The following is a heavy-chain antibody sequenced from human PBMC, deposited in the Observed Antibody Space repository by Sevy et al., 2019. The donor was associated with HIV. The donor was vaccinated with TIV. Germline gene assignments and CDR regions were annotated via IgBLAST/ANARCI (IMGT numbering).Heavy chain of an antibody. Sequence: SETLSLTCTVSAGSISSGDYYWSWIRQPPGKGLEWIGYIYYSGSTYYNPSLKSRVTISVDTSKNQFSLKLSSVTAADTAVYYCARLSGGSYHFDYWGQGTLVTVSS. CDR1: AGSISSGDYY. J-gene: IGHJ4*02. D-gene: IGHD1-26*01. V-gene: IGHV4-30-4*01. CDR2: IYYSGST. CDR3: ARLSGGSYHFDY.